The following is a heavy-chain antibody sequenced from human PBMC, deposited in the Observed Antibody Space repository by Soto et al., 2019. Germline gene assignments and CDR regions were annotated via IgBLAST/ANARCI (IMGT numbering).Heavy chain of an antibody. CDR2: IYLDGTT. D-gene: IGHD5-12*01. CDR1: GYSISSGYF. J-gene: IGHJ5*02. CDR3: VRLVDIEATLGWFDP. V-gene: IGHV4-38-2*01. Sequence: SETLSLTCVVSGYSISSGYFWAWIRQPPGEGLEWIGKIYLDGTTSYNPSLNGRVTISVDTSKNQFSLKLTSVIAADTAVYYCVRLVDIEATLGWFDPWGQGTLVTVSS.